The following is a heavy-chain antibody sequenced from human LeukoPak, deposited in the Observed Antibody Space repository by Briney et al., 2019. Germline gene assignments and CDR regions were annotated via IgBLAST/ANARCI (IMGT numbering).Heavy chain of an antibody. V-gene: IGHV3-66*01. Sequence: PGGSLRLSCEASGFTVSSHYMNWVRQAPGKGLEWVSVNYRGGSTYYADSVKGRFSISRDSSKNTLYLQVNSLRADDTAVYYCARGLVGAINAFDIWGQGTMVTVSS. D-gene: IGHD1-26*01. J-gene: IGHJ3*02. CDR2: NYRGGST. CDR3: ARGLVGAINAFDI. CDR1: GFTVSSHY.